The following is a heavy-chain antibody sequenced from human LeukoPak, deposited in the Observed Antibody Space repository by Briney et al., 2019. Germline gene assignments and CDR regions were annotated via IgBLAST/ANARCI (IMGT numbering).Heavy chain of an antibody. V-gene: IGHV4-59*11. D-gene: IGHD3-16*01. CDR2: IHDSGAT. J-gene: IGHJ3*01. Sequence: SSETLSLTCTVSGGSINGHFWSWLRQAAGKTLEWIGYIHDSGATGYNPSLKSRLTITLHMSRGRFSMELTSVTVADTAFYYCAREQGAVGEALDFCGQGTMVIVSS. CDR3: AREQGAVGEALDF. CDR1: GGSINGHF.